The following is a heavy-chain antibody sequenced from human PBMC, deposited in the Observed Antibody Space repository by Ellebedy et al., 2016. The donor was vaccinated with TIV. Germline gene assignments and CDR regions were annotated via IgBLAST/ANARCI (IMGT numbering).Heavy chain of an antibody. V-gene: IGHV3-7*03. CDR3: ARRGSRYWHFDL. CDR1: GFTFKHYW. CDR2: IEDAGTET. Sequence: GESLKISCAASGFTFKHYWMTWVRQAPGRGLEWVASIEDAGTETYSVDSAEGRFIISRDNAKHSLYLRINNPRDEDTAVYYCARRGSRYWHFDLWGRGTQVIVSS. D-gene: IGHD1-1*01. J-gene: IGHJ2*01.